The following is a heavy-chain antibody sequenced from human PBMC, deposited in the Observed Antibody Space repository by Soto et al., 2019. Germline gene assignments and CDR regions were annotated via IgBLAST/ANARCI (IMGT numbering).Heavy chain of an antibody. CDR3: AALGVAGTVGY. CDR1: GGSISSYY. Sequence: SETLSLTCTVSGGSISSYYWSWIRQPPGKGLEWIGFIYYSVSTNYNPSLKSRVTISVDTSKNQFSLKLSSVTAADTAVYYCAALGVAGTVGYWGQGTLVTVSS. D-gene: IGHD6-19*01. J-gene: IGHJ4*02. CDR2: IYYSVST. V-gene: IGHV4-59*08.